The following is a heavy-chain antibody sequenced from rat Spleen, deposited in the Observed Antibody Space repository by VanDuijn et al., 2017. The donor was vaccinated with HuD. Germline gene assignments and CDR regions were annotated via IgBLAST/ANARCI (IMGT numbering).Heavy chain of an antibody. J-gene: IGHJ4*01. D-gene: IGHD5-1*01. V-gene: IGHV5-31*01. CDR1: GFTFNNYW. Sequence: EVQLVESGGGLVQPETSLKLSCVASGFTFNNYWMTWIRQTPGKGLEWVGSISPSGGSTYYRDSMKGRFTVSRDNAKSTLYLQMDSLRSEDTATYYCTTDRPGALMEAWGQGASVTVSS. CDR2: ISPSGGST. CDR3: TTDRPGALMEA.